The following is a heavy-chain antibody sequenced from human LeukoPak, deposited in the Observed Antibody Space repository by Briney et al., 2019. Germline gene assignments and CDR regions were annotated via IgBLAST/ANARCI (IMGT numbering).Heavy chain of an antibody. CDR3: AKNRMVPGVRPPLDY. CDR1: GFTFSSYA. CDR2: ISGSGGST. J-gene: IGHJ4*02. V-gene: IGHV3-23*01. Sequence: GGSLRLSCAASGFTFSSYAMSWVRQAPGKGLEWVSAISGSGGSTYYADSVKGRFTISRDNSKNTLYLQMNSLRAEDTAVYYCAKNRMVPGVRPPLDYWGPGALVTVSS. D-gene: IGHD3-10*01.